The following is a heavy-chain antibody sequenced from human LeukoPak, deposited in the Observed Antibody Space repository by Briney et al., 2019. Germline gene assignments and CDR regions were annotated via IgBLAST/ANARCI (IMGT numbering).Heavy chain of an antibody. CDR1: GFSFGTYS. J-gene: IGHJ3*02. Sequence: GGSLRLSCAASGFSFGTYSMHWARQVPGKGLEWVAVIWYDGSNEDYADSVKGRFTISRDNSKNTLYLQMDSLRAEDTALYYCAREVPGAMNAFDIWGQGTMVTVSS. CDR3: AREVPGAMNAFDI. D-gene: IGHD2-2*01. V-gene: IGHV3-33*01. CDR2: IWYDGSNE.